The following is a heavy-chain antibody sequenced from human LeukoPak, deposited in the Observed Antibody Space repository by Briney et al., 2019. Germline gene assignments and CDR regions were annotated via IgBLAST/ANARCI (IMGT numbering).Heavy chain of an antibody. CDR3: ARLSTAVAGNLFDY. J-gene: IGHJ4*02. CDR2: INYSGTT. V-gene: IGHV4-39*07. Sequence: PSETLSLTCTVPGASFSSSSYYWVWVRQPPGKGLEWIGSINYSGTTYYRSSLKSRVTISIDTSKNQFSLNLISVTAADTAVYYCARLSTAVAGNLFDYWGQGALVTVSS. D-gene: IGHD6-19*01. CDR1: GASFSSSSYY.